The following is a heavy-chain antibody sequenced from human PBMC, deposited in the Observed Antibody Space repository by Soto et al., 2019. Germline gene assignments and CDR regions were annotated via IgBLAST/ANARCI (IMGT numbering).Heavy chain of an antibody. J-gene: IGHJ6*03. D-gene: IGHD3-10*01. CDR1: GGSISSYY. V-gene: IGHV4-59*01. Sequence: QVQLQESGPGLVKPSETLSLTCTVSGGSISSYYWSWIRQPPGKGLEWIGYIYYSGSTNYNPSLKSRVTISVDTSKNQFSLTLSSVTAADTAVYYCASSNESAYTGGSGTEGYYYYMDVWGKGTTVTVSS. CDR2: IYYSGST. CDR3: ASSNESAYTGGSGTEGYYYYMDV.